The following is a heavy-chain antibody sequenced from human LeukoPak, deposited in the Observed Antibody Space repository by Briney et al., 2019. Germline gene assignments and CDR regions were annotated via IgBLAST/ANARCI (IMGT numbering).Heavy chain of an antibody. J-gene: IGHJ6*02. Sequence: ASVTVSCTASGYTFTSYGISWVRQAPGQGLEWVGWISACNGNTNYAQTLQGRVTITTDTSTSTAYMEVRSLRSDDAAVYYCATGVYCSSTSCYARSYYYYYGMDVWGQGTTVTVSS. V-gene: IGHV1-18*01. CDR2: ISACNGNT. CDR3: ATGVYCSSTSCYARSYYYYYGMDV. CDR1: GYTFTSYG. D-gene: IGHD2-2*01.